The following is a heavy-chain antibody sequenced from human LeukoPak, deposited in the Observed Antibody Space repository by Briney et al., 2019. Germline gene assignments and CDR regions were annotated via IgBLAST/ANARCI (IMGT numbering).Heavy chain of an antibody. CDR1: GGTFSSYA. V-gene: IGHV1-69*05. CDR3: AISAGPEIGKKHYNWNPWWFDP. Sequence: SVTVSCKASGGTFSSYAISWVRQAPEQGLGWVWGVFLIFGTANYAQKFQGRVTITTDESTSTAYMELSSLRSEDTAVYYCAISAGPEIGKKHYNWNPWWFDPWGQGTLVTVSS. CDR2: VFLIFGTA. J-gene: IGHJ5*02. D-gene: IGHD1-20*01.